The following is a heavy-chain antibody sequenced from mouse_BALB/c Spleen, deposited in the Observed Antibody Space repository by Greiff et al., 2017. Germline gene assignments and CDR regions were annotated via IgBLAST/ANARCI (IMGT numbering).Heavy chain of an antibody. J-gene: IGHJ2*01. CDR3: TRYRSYYFDY. V-gene: IGHV1S81*02. CDR1: GYTFTSYY. CDR2: INPSNGGT. Sequence: VQLQQSGAELVKPGASVKLSCKASGYTFTSYYMYWVKQRPGQGLEWIGEINPSNGGTNFNEKFKSKATLTVDKSSSTAYMQLSSLTSEDSAVYYCTRYRSYYFDYWGQGTTLTVSS.